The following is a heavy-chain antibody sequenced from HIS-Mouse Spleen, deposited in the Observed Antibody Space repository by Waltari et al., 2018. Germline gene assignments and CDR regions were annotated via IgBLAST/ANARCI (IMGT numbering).Heavy chain of an antibody. CDR2: IKQDGSEK. Sequence: EVQLVESGGGLVQPGGSLRLSCAASGFTFSSYWMSWVRQAPGEGLEWVAKIKQDGSEKDYVDSVKGRFTISRDNAKNSLYLQMNSLRAEDTAVYYCAREGDSGSYFDYWGQGTLVTVSS. D-gene: IGHD1-26*01. J-gene: IGHJ4*02. CDR3: AREGDSGSYFDY. V-gene: IGHV3-7*01. CDR1: GFTFSSYW.